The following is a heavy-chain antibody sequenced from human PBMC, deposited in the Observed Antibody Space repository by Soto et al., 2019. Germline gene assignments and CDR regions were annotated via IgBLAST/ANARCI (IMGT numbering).Heavy chain of an antibody. Sequence: EVVLLESGGGLEQPGGSRRLSCAASGFIFENLGISWVSQAPGKGREWISSISGSGFKKYYADSVKGRFTISRDNSKSTVYLELNNLSAEDTAVYHCAKNQGVELVPLATVDWFDPWGQGSVVTVSS. CDR2: ISGSGFKK. CDR3: AKNQGVELVPLATVDWFDP. D-gene: IGHD1-26*01. CDR1: GFIFENLG. V-gene: IGHV3-23*01. J-gene: IGHJ5*02.